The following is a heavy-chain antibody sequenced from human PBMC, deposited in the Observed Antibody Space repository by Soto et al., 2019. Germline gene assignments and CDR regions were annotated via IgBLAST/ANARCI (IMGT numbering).Heavy chain of an antibody. V-gene: IGHV3-7*01. CDR3: ARDPIIIAAAGTSAFDI. Sequence: PGGSLRLSCAASGFTFSSYWMSWVRQAPGKGLEWVANIKQDGSEKYYVDSVKGRFTISRDNAKNSLYLQMNSLRAEDTAVYYCARDPIIIAAAGTSAFDIWGQGTMVTVSS. J-gene: IGHJ3*02. D-gene: IGHD6-13*01. CDR1: GFTFSSYW. CDR2: IKQDGSEK.